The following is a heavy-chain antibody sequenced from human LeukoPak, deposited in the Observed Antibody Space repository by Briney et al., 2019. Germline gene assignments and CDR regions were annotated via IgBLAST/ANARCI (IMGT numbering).Heavy chain of an antibody. CDR1: GFTFSSYE. V-gene: IGHV3-30-3*01. Sequence: GGSLRLSCAASGFTFSSYEMNWVRQAPGKGLEWVAVISYDGSNKYYVESVKGRFTISRDNSKNTLYLQMNSLRTEDTAVYYCARGLSGNYYYYYAMDVWGQGTTVTVSS. J-gene: IGHJ6*02. D-gene: IGHD6-19*01. CDR3: ARGLSGNYYYYYAMDV. CDR2: ISYDGSNK.